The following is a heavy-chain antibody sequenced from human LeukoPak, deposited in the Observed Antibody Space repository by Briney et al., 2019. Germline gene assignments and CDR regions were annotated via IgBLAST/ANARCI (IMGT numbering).Heavy chain of an antibody. CDR3: ARGRPMVRATIGTYMDV. V-gene: IGHV1-69*06. Sequence: SVKVSCKTSGYTFSVYYIHWVRQAPGQGLEWMGGIIPIFGTANYAQKFQGRVTITADKSTSTAYMELSSLRSEDTAVYYCARGRPMVRATIGTYMDVWGKGTTVTVSS. J-gene: IGHJ6*03. CDR2: IIPIFGTA. CDR1: GYTFSVYY. D-gene: IGHD3-10*01.